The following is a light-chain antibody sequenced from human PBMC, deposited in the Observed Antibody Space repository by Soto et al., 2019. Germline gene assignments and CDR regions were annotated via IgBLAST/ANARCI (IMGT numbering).Light chain of an antibody. CDR2: GAS. CDR3: QQYGSSGT. CDR1: QSVSSN. Sequence: EIVVTQSPATLSVSPGERATLSCRASQSVSSNLAWYQHKPGQAPRLLIYGASTRATGIPARFSGSGSGTEFTLTISSLQSEDFAVYYCQQYGSSGTFGQGTKVEIK. J-gene: IGKJ1*01. V-gene: IGKV3-15*01.